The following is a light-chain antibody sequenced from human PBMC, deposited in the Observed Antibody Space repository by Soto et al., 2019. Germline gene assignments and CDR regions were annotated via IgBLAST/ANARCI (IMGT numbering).Light chain of an antibody. CDR3: QQYGSSPRT. CDR2: GAS. CDR1: QSVSSSY. V-gene: IGKV3-20*01. Sequence: IALTQSPGTLSLSPGVRATLSCRASQSVSSSYLAWYQQKPGQAPRLLIYGASSRATGIPDRFSGSGSGTDFTLTISRLEPEDFAVYYCQQYGSSPRTFGQGTKVDI. J-gene: IGKJ1*01.